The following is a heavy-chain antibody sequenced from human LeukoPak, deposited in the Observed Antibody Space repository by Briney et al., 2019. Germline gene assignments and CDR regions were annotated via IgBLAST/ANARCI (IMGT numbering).Heavy chain of an antibody. CDR1: GDSISSYY. D-gene: IGHD4-17*01. V-gene: IGHV4-59*01. Sequence: PSETLSLTCTVSGDSISSYYWTWIRQPPGKGLEWIGYIYYSGSTNYNPSLKSRVTISIDTSKNQFSLKLSSVTAADTAVYYCARAPSVTTYGWFDYWGQGTLVTVSS. CDR2: IYYSGST. CDR3: ARAPSVTTYGWFDY. J-gene: IGHJ4*02.